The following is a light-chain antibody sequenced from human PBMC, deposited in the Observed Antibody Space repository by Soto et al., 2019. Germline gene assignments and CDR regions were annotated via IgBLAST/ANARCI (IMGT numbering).Light chain of an antibody. J-gene: IGKJ1*01. CDR2: DAS. Sequence: DIQMTQSPSTLSASVGDRVTITCLASQTINNWLAWYQQKPGKAPKLLILDASYLEGGVSSRFSGSGSGTEFTLAITSLQPDDFAVYYCQQYERSPWTFGQGTRVEIK. CDR1: QTINNW. V-gene: IGKV1-5*01. CDR3: QQYERSPWT.